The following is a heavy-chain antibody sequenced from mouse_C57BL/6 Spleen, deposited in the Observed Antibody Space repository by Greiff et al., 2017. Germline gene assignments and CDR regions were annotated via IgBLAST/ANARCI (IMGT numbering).Heavy chain of an antibody. CDR1: GFTFSDYY. CDR3: ARSGYDYAMDY. D-gene: IGHD2-4*01. V-gene: IGHV5-12*01. Sequence: DVKLVESGGGLVQPGGSLKLSCAASGFTFSDYYMYWVRQTPEKRLEWVAYISNGGGSTYYPDTVKGRFTISRDNAKNTLYLQMSRLKSEDTAMYYCARSGYDYAMDYWGQGTSVTVSS. J-gene: IGHJ4*01. CDR2: ISNGGGST.